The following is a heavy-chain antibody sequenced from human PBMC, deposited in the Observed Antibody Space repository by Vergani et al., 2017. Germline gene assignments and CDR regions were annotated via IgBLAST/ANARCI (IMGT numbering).Heavy chain of an antibody. Sequence: EVQLLESGGGLVQPGGSLRLSCTASGFIFSTYAMSWVRQAPGKGLEWIGRIRSKNDGGTADYAAPLKGRFTISRDDSKDSAFLLVNNLKTEDTAVYFCYTDYHDYWGQGTLVTVS. CDR2: IRSKNDGGTA. J-gene: IGHJ4*02. D-gene: IGHD2-2*02. V-gene: IGHV3-15*01. CDR1: GFIFSTYA. CDR3: YTDYHDY.